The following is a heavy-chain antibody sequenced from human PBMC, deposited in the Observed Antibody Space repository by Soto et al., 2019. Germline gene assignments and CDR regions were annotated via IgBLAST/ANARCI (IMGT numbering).Heavy chain of an antibody. D-gene: IGHD3-10*01. J-gene: IGHJ5*02. CDR2: IYHSGST. CDR1: GDSIISGNW. V-gene: IGHV4-4*02. Sequence: LSLTCAVSGDSIISGNWWSWVRQPPGKGLEWIGEIYHSGSTNYNPSLKSRVTMSVDKSKSQFSLKLSSVTAADTAVYYCARGIYYGSGTYYLNWFDPWGQGTLVTVSS. CDR3: ARGIYYGSGTYYLNWFDP.